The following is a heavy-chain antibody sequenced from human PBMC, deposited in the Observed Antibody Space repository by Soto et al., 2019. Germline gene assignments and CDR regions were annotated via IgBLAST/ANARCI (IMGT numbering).Heavy chain of an antibody. CDR1: GGSISSGDYY. J-gene: IGHJ5*02. CDR2: IYYSGST. D-gene: IGHD6-6*01. V-gene: IGHV4-30-4*01. Sequence: SETLSLTCTVSGGSISSGDYYWSWIRQPPGKGLEWIGCIYYSGSTYYNPSLKSRVTISVDTSKNQFSLKLSSVTAADTAVYYCARLSSIAAQGWFDPWGQGTLVTVSS. CDR3: ARLSSIAAQGWFDP.